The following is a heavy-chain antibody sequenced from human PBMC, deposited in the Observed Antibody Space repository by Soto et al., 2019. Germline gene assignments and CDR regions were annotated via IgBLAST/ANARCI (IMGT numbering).Heavy chain of an antibody. Sequence: PGGSLRLSCAASGYTFSDYYMSWIRQAPGKGLEWISYIDTSGTKIYYADSVKGRFTITRDNAKNSLYLEMNSLRDEDTAVYYCASHYDMWSGYLSPVDYWGQETLVTVSS. CDR1: GYTFSDYY. D-gene: IGHD3-3*01. CDR3: ASHYDMWSGYLSPVDY. CDR2: IDTSGTKI. J-gene: IGHJ4*02. V-gene: IGHV3-11*01.